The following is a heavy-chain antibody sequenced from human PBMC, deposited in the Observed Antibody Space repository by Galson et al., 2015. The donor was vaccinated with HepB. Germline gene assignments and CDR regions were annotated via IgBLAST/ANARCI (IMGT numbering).Heavy chain of an antibody. CDR1: GFRFHYYA. V-gene: IGHV3-64D*06. CDR2: ISHNGGAT. Sequence: SLRLSCAGSGFRFHYYALHWVRQAPGKGLEFVSGISHNGGATKFADSVRDRFTISRVNSKNTMYLQMNSLRTEDTAVYYCVKEDILTGYSVGSFHFWGRGTMVIVSS. D-gene: IGHD3-9*01. CDR3: VKEDILTGYSVGSFHF. J-gene: IGHJ3*01.